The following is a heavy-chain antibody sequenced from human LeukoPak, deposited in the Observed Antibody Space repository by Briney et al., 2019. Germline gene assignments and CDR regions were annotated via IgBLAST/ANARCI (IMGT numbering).Heavy chain of an antibody. Sequence: SVKVSCKASGGTFSSYAISWVRQAPGQGLEWMGGIIPIFGTANYAQKFQGRVTITADESTSTAYMELSSLRSEDTAVYYCARDPDEADYYDSSGSVSAFDIWGQGTMVTVSS. CDR2: IIPIFGTA. V-gene: IGHV1-69*13. D-gene: IGHD3-22*01. CDR3: ARDPDEADYYDSSGSVSAFDI. J-gene: IGHJ3*02. CDR1: GGTFSSYA.